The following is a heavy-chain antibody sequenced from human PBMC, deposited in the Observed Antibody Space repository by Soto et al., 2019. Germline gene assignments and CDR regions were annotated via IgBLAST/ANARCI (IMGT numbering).Heavy chain of an antibody. V-gene: IGHV3-21*06. CDR1: GGNFIRYS. Sequence: GGALRPSCAASGGNFIRYSMNRVRQAPGKGLEWVSSISSTTNYIYYGDSMKGRFTISRDNAKNSLYLEMNSLRAEDTAVYYCARESEDLTSNFDYWGQGTLVTVSS. CDR3: ARESEDLTSNFDY. CDR2: ISSTTNYI. J-gene: IGHJ4*02.